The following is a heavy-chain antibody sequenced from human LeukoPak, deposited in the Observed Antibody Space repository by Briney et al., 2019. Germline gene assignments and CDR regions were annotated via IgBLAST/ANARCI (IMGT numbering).Heavy chain of an antibody. CDR1: GGTFSSYA. D-gene: IGHD2-2*02. J-gene: IGHJ3*02. CDR3: ARDLFLNIVVVPAAIGSSSAFDI. V-gene: IGHV1-69*04. CDR2: IIPILGIA. Sequence: SVKVSCKASGGTFSSYAISWVRQAPGQGLEWMGRIIPILGIANYARKFQGRVTITADKSTSTAYMELSSLRSEDTAVYYCARDLFLNIVVVPAAIGSSSAFDIWGQGTMVTVSS.